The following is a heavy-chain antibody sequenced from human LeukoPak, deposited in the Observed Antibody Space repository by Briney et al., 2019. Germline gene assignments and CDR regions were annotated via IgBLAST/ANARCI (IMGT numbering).Heavy chain of an antibody. CDR1: ALTSGVSYIAYG. CDR2: VKRDVTSR. D-gene: IGHD3-9*01. V-gene: IGHV3-74*01. CDR3: ATGLVSAYET. J-gene: IGHJ3*02. Sequence: SLRLACAASALTSGVSYIAYGMHWVRQAPGKGLVWVARVKRDVTSRICADSVKRRSTVSRHTAWSAVYLHMTSLTSLDTALYYCATGLVSAYETWGQGTMLTVSS.